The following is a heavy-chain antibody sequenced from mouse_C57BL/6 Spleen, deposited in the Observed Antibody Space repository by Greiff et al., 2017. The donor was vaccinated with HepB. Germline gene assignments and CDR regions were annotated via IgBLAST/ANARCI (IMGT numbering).Heavy chain of an antibody. V-gene: IGHV1-9*01. CDR3: ARRWLLLPDY. Sequence: QVQLQQSGAELMKPGASVKLSCKATGYTFTGYWIEWVKQRPGHGLEWIGEILPGRGSTNYNEKFKGKATFTADTSSNTAYMQLSSLTTEDSAIYYCARRWLLLPDYWGQGTTLTVSS. J-gene: IGHJ2*01. D-gene: IGHD2-3*01. CDR2: ILPGRGST. CDR1: GYTFTGYW.